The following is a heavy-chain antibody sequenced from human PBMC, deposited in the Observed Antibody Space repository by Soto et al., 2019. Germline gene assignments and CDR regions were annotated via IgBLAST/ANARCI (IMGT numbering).Heavy chain of an antibody. CDR3: ARCNYSGSARTYGMDV. Sequence: GGSLRLSCAASGFTFTSYGMHWVRQAPGKGLEWMALILHDGSAEYYADSVKGRFTISRDNSKNTLYLQMNSLRGEDTAVYHCARCNYSGSARTYGMDVWGQGTTVTVSS. CDR2: ILHDGSAE. D-gene: IGHD3-10*01. J-gene: IGHJ6*02. CDR1: GFTFTSYG. V-gene: IGHV3-30*03.